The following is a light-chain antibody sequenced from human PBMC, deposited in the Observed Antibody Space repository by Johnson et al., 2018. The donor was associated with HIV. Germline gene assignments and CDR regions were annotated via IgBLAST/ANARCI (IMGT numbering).Light chain of an antibody. J-gene: IGLJ1*01. CDR1: SSNIGNNY. CDR3: GTWDNSLDAYV. Sequence: QSLLTQPPSVSAAPGQKVTISCSGSSSNIGNNYVSWYQQFPGTAPKLLIYGTTKRPSGIPDRFSGSKSGTSATLGITGLQAGDEADYYCGTWDNSLDAYVFGTGTRVAVL. CDR2: GTT. V-gene: IGLV1-51*01.